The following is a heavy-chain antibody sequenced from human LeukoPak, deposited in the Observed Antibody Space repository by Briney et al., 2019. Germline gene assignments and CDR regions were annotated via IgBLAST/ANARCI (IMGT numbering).Heavy chain of an antibody. CDR2: ISPGSSEV. J-gene: IGHJ5*02. Sequence: GESLKISCKDSGYAFSTYWVGWVRQMPGKGLEYMGIISPGSSEVRYSPAFQGQVTISADKSLSTAYLQGTSLKASDTAMYYCARHTGRPQAGWFDPWGQGTLVTVSS. CDR3: ARHTGRPQAGWFDP. D-gene: IGHD3-10*01. CDR1: GYAFSTYW. V-gene: IGHV5-51*01.